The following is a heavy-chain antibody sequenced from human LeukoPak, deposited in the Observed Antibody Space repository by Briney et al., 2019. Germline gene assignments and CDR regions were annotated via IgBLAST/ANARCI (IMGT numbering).Heavy chain of an antibody. CDR1: GYSISSGYY. Sequence: SETLSLTCTVSGYSISSGYYWGWTRQPPGKGLEWIGNIYPSGTTYYNPSLKTRVTISVDTSKNQFSLKLSSVTAADTAVYYCARDHCSGGSCFNWFDPWGQGTLVTVSS. D-gene: IGHD2-15*01. V-gene: IGHV4-38-2*02. CDR2: IYPSGTT. CDR3: ARDHCSGGSCFNWFDP. J-gene: IGHJ5*02.